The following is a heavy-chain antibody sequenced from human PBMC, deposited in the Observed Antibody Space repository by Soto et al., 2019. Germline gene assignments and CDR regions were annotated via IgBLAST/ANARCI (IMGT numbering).Heavy chain of an antibody. D-gene: IGHD3-10*02. CDR1: GASIASGGYS. CDR3: ARGAQLLFDWFDP. V-gene: IGHV4-30-2*06. Sequence: QVHLQESGPELVKPSQTLSLTCSVSGASIASGGYSWNWIRQSPGKGLEWIGFIYHSGTTYYNPFLESRVTISVDRSKTQFSLNLSSVTAADTAVYYCARGAQLLFDWFDPWGQGTLVTVSS. CDR2: IYHSGTT. J-gene: IGHJ5*02.